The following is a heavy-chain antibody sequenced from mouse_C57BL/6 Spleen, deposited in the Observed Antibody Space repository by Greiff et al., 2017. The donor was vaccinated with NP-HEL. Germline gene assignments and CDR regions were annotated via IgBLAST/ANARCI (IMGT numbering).Heavy chain of an antibody. V-gene: IGHV1-80*01. D-gene: IGHD1-1*01. Sequence: QVQLKQSGAELVKPGASVKISCKASGYAFSSYWMNWVKQRPGKGLEWIGQIYPGDGDTNYNGKFKGKATLTADKSSSTAYMQLSSLTSEDSAVYFCARYGSSYSYWYFDVWGTGTTVTVSS. CDR2: IYPGDGDT. CDR3: ARYGSSYSYWYFDV. J-gene: IGHJ1*03. CDR1: GYAFSSYW.